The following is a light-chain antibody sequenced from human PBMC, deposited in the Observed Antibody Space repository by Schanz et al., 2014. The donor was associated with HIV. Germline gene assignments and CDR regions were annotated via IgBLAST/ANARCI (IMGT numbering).Light chain of an antibody. J-gene: IGLJ3*02. CDR2: DTT. V-gene: IGLV7-46*01. Sequence: QAVVTQEPSLTVSPGGTVTLTCASSTGAVTSGHYPYWFQQRPGQAPKTLIYDTTNKHSWTPARFSGSLLGGKAALTLSGAQPEDEAEYYCLLSYGGARVFGGGTKLTVL. CDR1: TGAVTSGHY. CDR3: LLSYGGARV.